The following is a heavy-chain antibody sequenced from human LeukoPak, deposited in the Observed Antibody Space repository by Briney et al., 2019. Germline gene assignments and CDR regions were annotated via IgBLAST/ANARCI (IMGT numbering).Heavy chain of an antibody. CDR2: IYSSGST. V-gene: IGHV4-59*01. CDR3: ARVTTIFGVDMYYFDY. J-gene: IGHJ4*02. Sequence: PSETLSLTCTVSGGSISGNFWSWLRQPPGKGLKWIGYIYSSGSTSYNPSLKSRVTISLDTSKHQFSLKLTSVTAADTAVYYCARVTTIFGVDMYYFDYWGQGTLVTVSS. D-gene: IGHD3-3*01. CDR1: GGSISGNF.